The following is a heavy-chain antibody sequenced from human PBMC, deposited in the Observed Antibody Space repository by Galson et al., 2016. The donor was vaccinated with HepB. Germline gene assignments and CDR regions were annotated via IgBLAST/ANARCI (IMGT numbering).Heavy chain of an antibody. D-gene: IGHD3-10*01. CDR2: TYYRSKWYN. Sequence: CAISGDSVSSNSAAWNWIRQSPSSGLEWLGRTYYRSKWYNDYAISVKSRITINPDTTKNQFSLQLNSATPEDTALYYCARVGEGFDPWGPGTLVTVSS. CDR1: GDSVSSNSAA. CDR3: ARVGEGFDP. V-gene: IGHV6-1*01. J-gene: IGHJ5*02.